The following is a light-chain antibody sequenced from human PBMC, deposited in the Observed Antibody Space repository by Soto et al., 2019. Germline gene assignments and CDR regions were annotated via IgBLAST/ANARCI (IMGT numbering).Light chain of an antibody. J-gene: IGLJ2*01. CDR2: GNS. CDR1: SSNIGAGYD. V-gene: IGLV1-40*01. CDR3: QSYDSSLSDSVV. Sequence: QAVVTQPPSVSGAPGQRVTISCTGSSSNIGAGYDVHWYQQLPGTAPKLLIYGNSNRPSGVPDRFSGSKSGTSASLAITGLQAEDEADYYCQSYDSSLSDSVVFGGGTKLTVL.